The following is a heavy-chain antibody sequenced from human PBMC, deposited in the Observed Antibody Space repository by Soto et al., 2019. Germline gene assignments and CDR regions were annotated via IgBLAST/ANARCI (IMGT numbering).Heavy chain of an antibody. CDR3: ATYRKFFQI. CDR1: GGYISGGNYS. J-gene: IGHJ3*02. CDR2: IYNSGST. V-gene: IGHV4-30-2*01. Sequence: SETLSLTCAVSGGYISGGNYSWSWIRQPPGKGLEWIGFIYNSGSTYYNSSLKSRVTISVDRSKNHFFLNLTSVTAADTAVYYCATYRKFFQIWGQGTKVTVSS.